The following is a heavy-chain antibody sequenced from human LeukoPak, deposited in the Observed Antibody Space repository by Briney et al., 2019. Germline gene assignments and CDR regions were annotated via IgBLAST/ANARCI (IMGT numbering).Heavy chain of an antibody. V-gene: IGHV3-73*01. CDR3: SRRFRKDDSSGYVDY. CDR2: IKSKSNSYAT. Sequence: CVSLLCSESEFTLSDSSIYWVRQASGKGLEWVGRIKSKSNSYATAYAASLKGRFTISRDDSKNTAYLQMNSLKTEDTAVYYCSRRFRKDDSSGYVDYWGQGTLVTVSS. CDR1: EFTLSDSS. J-gene: IGHJ4*02. D-gene: IGHD3-22*01.